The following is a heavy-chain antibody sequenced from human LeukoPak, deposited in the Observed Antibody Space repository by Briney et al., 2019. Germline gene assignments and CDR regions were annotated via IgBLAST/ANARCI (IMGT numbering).Heavy chain of an antibody. V-gene: IGHV3-30*19. J-gene: IGHJ4*02. CDR3: ARDKYSSGWSNFDY. CDR1: GFTFSSYG. D-gene: IGHD6-19*01. CDR2: ISYDRRNK. Sequence: GRSLRLSCAASGFTFSSYGMHWVRQAPGKGLEWVAVISYDRRNKYYADSVKGRFTISRDNSKNTLYLQMNSLRAEDTAVYYCARDKYSSGWSNFDYWGQGTLVTVSS.